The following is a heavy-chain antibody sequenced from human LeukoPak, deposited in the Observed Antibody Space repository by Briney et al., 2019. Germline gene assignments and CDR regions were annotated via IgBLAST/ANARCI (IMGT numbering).Heavy chain of an antibody. V-gene: IGHV3-21*01. CDR2: ISSSSSYI. Sequence: GGSLRLSCAASGFTFSNYNMNWVRQAPGKGLEWVSSISSSSSYIYYADSVKGRFTISRGNAKNSLYLQMNSLRAEDTAVYYCASHPDYGSGFYYWGQGTLVTVSS. CDR1: GFTFSNYN. J-gene: IGHJ4*02. CDR3: ASHPDYGSGFYY. D-gene: IGHD3-10*01.